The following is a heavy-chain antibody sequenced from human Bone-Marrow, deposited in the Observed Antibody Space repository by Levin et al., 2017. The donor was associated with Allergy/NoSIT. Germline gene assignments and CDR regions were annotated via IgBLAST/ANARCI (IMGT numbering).Heavy chain of an antibody. V-gene: IGHV3-23*01. CDR1: GFTFSNYY. Sequence: QSGGSLRLSCAASGFTFSNYYMSWVRQAPGKGLEWVSTITDSGGDAYYADSVKGRFTISRDNSKNTLDLQMNGLRAEDTALYYCAKRNQNHDFDYWGQGTLVTVSS. CDR2: ITDSGGDA. CDR3: AKRNQNHDFDY. J-gene: IGHJ4*02.